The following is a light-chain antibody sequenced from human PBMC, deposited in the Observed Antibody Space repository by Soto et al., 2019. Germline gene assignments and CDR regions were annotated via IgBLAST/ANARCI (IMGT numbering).Light chain of an antibody. CDR3: SSYTTSSTLWV. Sequence: QSALTQPPSASGSPGQSVTISCTGTSSDVGAYDYVSWYQQHPGKAPKLMIYEINKRPSGVPDRFSGSKSGNTASLTVSGLQAEDEADYYCSSYTTSSTLWVFGTGTKVTVL. CDR2: EIN. V-gene: IGLV2-8*01. J-gene: IGLJ1*01. CDR1: SSDVGAYDY.